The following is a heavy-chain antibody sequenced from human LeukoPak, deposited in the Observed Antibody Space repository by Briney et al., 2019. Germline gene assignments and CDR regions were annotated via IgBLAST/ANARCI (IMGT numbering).Heavy chain of an antibody. D-gene: IGHD2-15*01. CDR2: IYTSGST. CDR3: ARGQGGYCSGGSCPAYYYYYMDV. CDR1: GGSISSGSYY. Sequence: TSETLSLTCTVSGGSISSGSYYWSWIRQPAGKGLEWIGRIYTSGSTNYNPSLKSRVTISVGTSKNQFSLKLSSVTAADTAVYYCARGQGGYCSGGSCPAYYYYYMDVWGKGTTVTISS. J-gene: IGHJ6*03. V-gene: IGHV4-61*02.